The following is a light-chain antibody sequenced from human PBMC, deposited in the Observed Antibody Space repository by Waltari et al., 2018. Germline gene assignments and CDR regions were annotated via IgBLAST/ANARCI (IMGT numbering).Light chain of an antibody. CDR2: KVS. CDR1: QSLVHSDGTTY. Sequence: DVVMNQSQLSLSVAIGQPASISCRSSQSLVHSDGTTYLNWFQQRPGQSPRRLFYKVSNRDPGVPDRFSGSGSGSDFTLKISRVEAEDVGVYYCMQGTHWPAFTFGGGTKVEIK. V-gene: IGKV2-30*02. J-gene: IGKJ4*01. CDR3: MQGTHWPAFT.